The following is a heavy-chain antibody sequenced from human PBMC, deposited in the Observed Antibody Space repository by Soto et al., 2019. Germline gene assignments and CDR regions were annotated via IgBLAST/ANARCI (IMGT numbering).Heavy chain of an antibody. V-gene: IGHV1-8*01. Sequence: ASVKVSCEASGYSFTSYDISWVRQATGQGHEWMGWMNPNSGNTGYAQKFQGRVTMTRNTSISTAYMELSSLRSEDTAVYNFARVSSWYVAFDIWGQGTMVTVSS. CDR1: GYSFTSYD. D-gene: IGHD6-13*01. J-gene: IGHJ3*02. CDR2: MNPNSGNT. CDR3: ARVSSWYVAFDI.